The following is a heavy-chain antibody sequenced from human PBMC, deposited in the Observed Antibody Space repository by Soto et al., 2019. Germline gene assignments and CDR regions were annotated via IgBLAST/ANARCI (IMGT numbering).Heavy chain of an antibody. J-gene: IGHJ4*02. CDR1: GYTFTSYG. Sequence: QVQLVQSGAEVKKPGASVKVSCKASGYTFTSYGISWVRQAPGQGLEWMGWISAYNGNTNYAQKLQGRVTMTTDTSTSTTYMELRRLRSDDTAVYYCERDQFDSYGPKGGLDYWGQGTLVTVSS. CDR3: ERDQFDSYGPKGGLDY. CDR2: ISAYNGNT. V-gene: IGHV1-18*01. D-gene: IGHD5-18*01.